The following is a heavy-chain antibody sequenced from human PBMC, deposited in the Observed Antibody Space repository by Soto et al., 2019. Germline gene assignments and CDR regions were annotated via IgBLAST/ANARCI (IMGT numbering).Heavy chain of an antibody. Sequence: QVQLQESGPGLVKPSGTLSLTCVVSGGSIRSTNWWSWVRQPPGKGLEWIGEIFHSGGTTYNPSLKSRVTISVDKSTGHFSLKLSSVTAADAAVYYCAHQQLVQYDYYGMDVRGQGTTVTVSS. V-gene: IGHV4-4*02. CDR1: GGSIRSTNW. D-gene: IGHD6-13*01. J-gene: IGHJ6*02. CDR3: AHQQLVQYDYYGMDV. CDR2: IFHSGGT.